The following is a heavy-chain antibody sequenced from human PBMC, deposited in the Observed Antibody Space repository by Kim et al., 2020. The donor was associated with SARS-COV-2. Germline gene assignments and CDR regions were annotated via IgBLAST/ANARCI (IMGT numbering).Heavy chain of an antibody. CDR3: AKDLGYGDPLAVFDI. Sequence: GGSLRLSCAAAGFPFSKFAMNWVRQAPGKGLEWVSVISGGAGSTYYADSVKGRFTISRDNSKNTLYLQMNSLRAEDTAIYYCAKDLGYGDPLAVFDIWCQGTMATVSS. D-gene: IGHD4-17*01. V-gene: IGHV3-23*01. CDR1: GFPFSKFA. CDR2: ISGGAGST. J-gene: IGHJ3*02.